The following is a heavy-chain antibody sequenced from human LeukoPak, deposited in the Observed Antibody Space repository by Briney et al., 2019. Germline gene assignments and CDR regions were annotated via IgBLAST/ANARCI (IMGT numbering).Heavy chain of an antibody. Sequence: PSETLSLTCAVCGGSFSGYYWSWIRQPPGKGLEWIGEINHSGSTNYNPSLKSRVTISVDTSKNQFSLKLSSVTAADTAVYYCARGGLLWFGELLRWFDPWGQGTLVTVSS. D-gene: IGHD3-10*01. CDR2: INHSGST. V-gene: IGHV4-34*01. CDR1: GGSFSGYY. J-gene: IGHJ5*02. CDR3: ARGGLLWFGELLRWFDP.